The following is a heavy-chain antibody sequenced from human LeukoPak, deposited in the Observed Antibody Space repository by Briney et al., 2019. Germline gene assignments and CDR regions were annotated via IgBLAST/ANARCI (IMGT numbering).Heavy chain of an antibody. Sequence: GGSLRLSCAASGFTFSSYAMSWVRQARGKGLEWVSAISGSGGSTYYADSVKGRFTISRDNSKNTLYLQMNSLRAEDTALYYCAKDLLSSTSSFDHWGQGTLVTVSS. D-gene: IGHD2-2*01. CDR3: AKDLLSSTSSFDH. CDR2: ISGSGGST. CDR1: GFTFSSYA. J-gene: IGHJ4*02. V-gene: IGHV3-23*01.